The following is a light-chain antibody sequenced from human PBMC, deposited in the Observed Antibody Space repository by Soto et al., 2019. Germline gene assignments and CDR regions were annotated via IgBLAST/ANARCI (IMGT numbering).Light chain of an antibody. J-gene: IGKJ4*01. V-gene: IGKV1-39*01. CDR2: GAS. CDR3: QQSFITPPRT. CDR1: QSISTY. Sequence: DIQMTQSPSSLSASIGDRITITCRASQSISTYLNWYQQKPGKAPRLLIYGASTLQNGVPSRFSGSGSATDYTLTISSLQPEDFATYYCQQSFITPPRTFGGGTKVEMK.